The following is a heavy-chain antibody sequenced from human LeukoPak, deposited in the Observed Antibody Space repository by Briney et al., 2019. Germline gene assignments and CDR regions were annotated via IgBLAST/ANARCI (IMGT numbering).Heavy chain of an antibody. V-gene: IGHV3-48*03. J-gene: IGHJ4*02. Sequence: GGSLILSCAAAGFTFSSYEMNWVRQAPGKGLEWVSYISSSGSTVYYADSVKGRFTISRDNAKNSLYLQMNSLRAEDTAVYYCGVLRTLDYWGQGTLVTVSS. D-gene: IGHD1-14*01. CDR2: ISSSGSTV. CDR3: GVLRTLDY. CDR1: GFTFSSYE.